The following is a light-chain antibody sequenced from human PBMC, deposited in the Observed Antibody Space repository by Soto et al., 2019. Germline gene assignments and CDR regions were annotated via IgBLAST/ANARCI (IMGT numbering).Light chain of an antibody. CDR1: STDVGGYNS. CDR3: SSYAGRNDLYV. CDR2: EVS. Sequence: QSALTQPPSASGSPGQTVTISCSGTSTDVGGYNSVSWYQQDPGKAPNLMFYEVSKRPSGVPVRFSGSKSGNTASLTVSGLQAEDEADYYCSSYAGRNDLYVFGTGTKLTVL. J-gene: IGLJ1*01. V-gene: IGLV2-8*01.